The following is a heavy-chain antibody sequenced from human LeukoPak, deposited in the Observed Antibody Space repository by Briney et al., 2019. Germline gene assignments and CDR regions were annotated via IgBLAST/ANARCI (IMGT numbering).Heavy chain of an antibody. CDR2: INPSGGST. Sequence: ASVKVSCKASGYTFTSYYMHWVRQATGQGLEWMGIINPSGGSTSYAQKFQGRVTMTRDTSTSTVYMELSSLRSEDTAVYYCARVSPDRRAAFDIWGQGTMVTVSS. D-gene: IGHD2-8*01. CDR1: GYTFTSYY. V-gene: IGHV1-46*01. J-gene: IGHJ3*02. CDR3: ARVSPDRRAAFDI.